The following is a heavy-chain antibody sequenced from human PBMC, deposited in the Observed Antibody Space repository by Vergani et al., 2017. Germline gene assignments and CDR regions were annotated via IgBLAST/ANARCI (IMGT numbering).Heavy chain of an antibody. CDR1: GFDFSQAW. Sequence: EVQLVESGGGLVKPGGSLRLSCQVSGFDFSQAWMNWVRQSPGKGLEWVSTLSASDRRTHYADSVKGRFTISRDNSKNTLFLHMNSLRPEDTAVYYCAKVGRSEVAGTFGAFDIWGQGTMVTVSS. CDR2: LSASDRRT. D-gene: IGHD6-19*01. V-gene: IGHV3-23*04. J-gene: IGHJ3*02. CDR3: AKVGRSEVAGTFGAFDI.